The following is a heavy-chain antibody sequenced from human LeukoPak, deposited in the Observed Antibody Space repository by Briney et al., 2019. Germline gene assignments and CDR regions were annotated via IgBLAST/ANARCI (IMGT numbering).Heavy chain of an antibody. D-gene: IGHD3-22*01. CDR1: GFTFSSYG. CDR2: IWYDGSNK. V-gene: IGHV3-33*01. CDR3: ARDSNYYGSSGSLFDY. Sequence: PGGSLRLSCAASGFTFSSYGMHWVRQAPGKGLEWVAVIWYDGSNKYYADSVKGRFTISRDNSKNTLYLQMNSLRAEDTAVYYCARDSNYYGSSGSLFDYWGQGTLVTVSS. J-gene: IGHJ4*02.